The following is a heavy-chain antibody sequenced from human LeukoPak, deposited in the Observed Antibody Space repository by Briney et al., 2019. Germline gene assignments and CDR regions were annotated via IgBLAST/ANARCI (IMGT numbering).Heavy chain of an antibody. V-gene: IGHV1-46*01. J-gene: IGHJ6*03. D-gene: IGHD1-26*01. CDR1: GYTFTSYY. CDR3: ARDGGSYYPYFYYYYMDV. CDR2: INPSGGST. Sequence: ASVKVSCKASGYTFTSYYMHWVRQAPGQGLEWMGIINPSGGSTSYAQKFQGRVTMTRDMSTSTVYMELSSLRSEDTAVYYCARDGGSYYPYFYYYYMDVWGKGTTVAVSS.